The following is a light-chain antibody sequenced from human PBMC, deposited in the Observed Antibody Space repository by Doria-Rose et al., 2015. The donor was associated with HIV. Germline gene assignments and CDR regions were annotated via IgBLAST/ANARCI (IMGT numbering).Light chain of an antibody. CDR3: HQYGTSWT. J-gene: IGKJ1*01. CDR1: QSFSSTY. V-gene: IGKV3-20*01. CDR2: DGS. Sequence: LTQFPGTLSLSPGERATLSCRASQSFSSTYLAWYQQKPGQAASLLIYDGSTRDTGIPDRFSASGSGTDFTLTINRLEPEDFALYYCHQYGTSWTFGQGTKVEI.